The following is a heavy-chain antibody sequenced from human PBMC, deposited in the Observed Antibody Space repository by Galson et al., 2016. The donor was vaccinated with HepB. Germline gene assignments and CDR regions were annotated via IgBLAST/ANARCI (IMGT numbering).Heavy chain of an antibody. CDR1: GASISGYY. V-gene: IGHV4-59*01. CDR2: IYYSGRT. CDR3: ARDDSGGWYGFHYGMDV. Sequence: SETLSLTCTVSGASISGYYLSWIRQPPGKGLEWIGYIYYSGRTNYNPPLKSRVTIPVDTSKTQFSLKLSSVTAADTAVYYCARDDSGGWYGFHYGMDVWGQGTTVTVSS. D-gene: IGHD6-19*01. J-gene: IGHJ6*02.